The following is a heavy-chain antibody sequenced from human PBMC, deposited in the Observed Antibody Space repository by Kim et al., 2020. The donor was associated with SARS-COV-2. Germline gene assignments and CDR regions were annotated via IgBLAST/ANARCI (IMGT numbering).Heavy chain of an antibody. CDR2: IYHSGST. CDR3: ARWGYLCSGGSCYSAYYYGMDV. V-gene: IGHV4-4*02. Sequence: SETLSLTCAVSGGSISSSNWWSWVRQPPGKGLEWIGEIYHSGSTNYNPSLKSRVTISVDKSKNQFSLKLSSVTAADTAVYYCARWGYLCSGGSCYSAYYYGMDVWGQGTTVTVSS. J-gene: IGHJ6*02. CDR1: GGSISSSNW. D-gene: IGHD2-15*01.